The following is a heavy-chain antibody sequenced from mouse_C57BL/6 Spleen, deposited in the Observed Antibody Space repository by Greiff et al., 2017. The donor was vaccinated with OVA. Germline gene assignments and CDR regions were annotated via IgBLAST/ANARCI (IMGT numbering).Heavy chain of an antibody. CDR2: IDPSDSYT. CDR3: ARSGLRADPKLYFDV. Sequence: QVQLQQPGAELVRPGTSVKLSCKASGYTFTSYWMHWVKQRPGQGLEWIGVIDPSDSYTNYNQKFKGKATLTVDTSSSTAYMQLSSLTSEDSAVYYCARSGLRADPKLYFDVWGTGTTVTVSS. J-gene: IGHJ1*03. V-gene: IGHV1-59*01. CDR1: GYTFTSYW. D-gene: IGHD3-1*01.